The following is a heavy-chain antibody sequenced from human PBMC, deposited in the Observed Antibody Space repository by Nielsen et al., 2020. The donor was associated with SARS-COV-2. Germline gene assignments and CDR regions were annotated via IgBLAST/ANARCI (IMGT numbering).Heavy chain of an antibody. D-gene: IGHD6-19*01. CDR3: ARLISGDFPYYFDY. CDR1: GGSIGNYY. CDR2: IHYTGST. J-gene: IGHJ4*02. V-gene: IGHV4-59*01. Sequence: SETLSLTCTVSGGSIGNYYWGWIRQPPGKGLEWIGYIHYTGSTNYSPSLKSRVAMSVDTSKNQFSLRLTSVTGADTAVYYCARLISGDFPYYFDYWGQGSLVTVSS.